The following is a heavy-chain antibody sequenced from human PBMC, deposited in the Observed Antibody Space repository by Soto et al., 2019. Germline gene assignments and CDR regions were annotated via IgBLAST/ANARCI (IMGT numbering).Heavy chain of an antibody. CDR1: GYTFTGYY. Sequence: QVQLVQSGAEVKKPGASVRLSCKASGYTFTGYYMHWVRQAPGQGLEWMGIINPTNGGTAYAQEFQGRVTMNRDTSTTTVYVEVSSLRSEDTAVYFCAREGSSGWAFDYWGQGTLVTVSS. J-gene: IGHJ4*02. CDR2: INPTNGGT. V-gene: IGHV1-46*01. D-gene: IGHD6-19*01. CDR3: AREGSSGWAFDY.